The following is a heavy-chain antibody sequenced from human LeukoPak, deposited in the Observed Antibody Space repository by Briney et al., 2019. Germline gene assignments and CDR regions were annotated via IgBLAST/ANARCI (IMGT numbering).Heavy chain of an antibody. CDR3: ATGHRDIVATSRGYYYYGMDV. J-gene: IGHJ6*02. Sequence: SVKVSCKASGGTFSSYAISWVRQAPGQGLEWMGGIIPIFGTAKYAQKFQGRVTLTADESTSTAYMELSSLRSEDTAVYYCATGHRDIVATSRGYYYYGMDVWGQGTTVTVSS. CDR1: GGTFSSYA. CDR2: IIPIFGTA. V-gene: IGHV1-69*13. D-gene: IGHD5-12*01.